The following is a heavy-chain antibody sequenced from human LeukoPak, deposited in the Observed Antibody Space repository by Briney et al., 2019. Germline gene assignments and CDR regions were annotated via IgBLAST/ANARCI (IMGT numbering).Heavy chain of an antibody. D-gene: IGHD3-3*01. CDR3: ARTPRITMRRGIGWDY. CDR1: GGSISSANYY. CDR2: VYNSGST. J-gene: IGHJ4*02. V-gene: IGHV4-39*07. Sequence: PSETLSLTCTVSGGSISSANYYWGWIRQPPGKGLEWIGSVYNSGSTYYNPSLKSRVTISVDTSKNQFSLKLSSVTAADTAVYYCARTPRITMRRGIGWDYWGQGTLVTVSS.